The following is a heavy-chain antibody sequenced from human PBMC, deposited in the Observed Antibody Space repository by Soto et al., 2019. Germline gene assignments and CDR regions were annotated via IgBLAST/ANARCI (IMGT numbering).Heavy chain of an antibody. CDR3: ARDGEGGDWGPAIYYAFDI. D-gene: IGHD2-21*02. J-gene: IGHJ3*02. CDR1: GHTFTGYY. Sequence: ASVKVSCKASGHTFTGYYMHWVRPAPGQGLEWMGWINPNSGGTNYAQTFQGWVTMTRDTSISTAYMELSRLRSDDTAVYYCARDGEGGDWGPAIYYAFDIWGQGTMVTVS. CDR2: INPNSGGT. V-gene: IGHV1-2*04.